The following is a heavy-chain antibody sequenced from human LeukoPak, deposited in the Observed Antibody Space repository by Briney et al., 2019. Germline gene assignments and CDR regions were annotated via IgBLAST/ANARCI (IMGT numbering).Heavy chain of an antibody. CDR3: ARHDIVVVVAATPGRGFDY. D-gene: IGHD2-15*01. CDR2: ISAYNGNT. V-gene: IGHV1-18*01. J-gene: IGHJ4*02. CDR1: GYTFTSYG. Sequence: ASVKVSCKASGYTFTSYGISWVRQAPGQGLEWMGWISAYNGNTNYAQKPQGRVTMTTDTSTSTAYMELRSLRSDDTAVYYCARHDIVVVVAATPGRGFDYWGQGTLVTVSS.